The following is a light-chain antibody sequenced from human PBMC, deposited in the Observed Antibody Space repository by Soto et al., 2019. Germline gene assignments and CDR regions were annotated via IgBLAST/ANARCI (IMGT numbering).Light chain of an antibody. CDR3: QQYETFSGT. J-gene: IGKJ1*01. Sequence: DIQMTQSPSTLSASVGDRVTITCRASQSVSGWLGWYQQKPGKAPKLLIYKASSLESGVPSRFSGSGSGTKFTLTIASLQPDDFATYYCQQYETFSGTFGPGTKVDI. V-gene: IGKV1-5*03. CDR1: QSVSGW. CDR2: KAS.